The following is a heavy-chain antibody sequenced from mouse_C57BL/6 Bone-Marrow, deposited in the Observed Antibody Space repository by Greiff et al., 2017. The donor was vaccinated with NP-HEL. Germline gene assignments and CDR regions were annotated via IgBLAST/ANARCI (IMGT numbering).Heavy chain of an antibody. D-gene: IGHD3-2*02. CDR3: ARRAQATRGSFDY. V-gene: IGHV5-6*01. J-gene: IGHJ2*01. CDR1: GFTFSSYG. Sequence: EVQLVESGGDLVKPGGSLKLSCAASGFTFSSYGMSWVRQTPDKRLEWVATISSGGSYTSSPDSVKGRFTISRDNAKNTLYLQMSSLKSEDTAMYYCARRAQATRGSFDYWGQGTTLTVSS. CDR2: ISSGGSYT.